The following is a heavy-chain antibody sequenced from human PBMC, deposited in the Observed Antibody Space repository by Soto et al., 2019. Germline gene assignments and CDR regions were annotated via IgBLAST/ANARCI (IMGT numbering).Heavy chain of an antibody. V-gene: IGHV4-34*01. Sequence: QVQLQQWGAGLLKPSETLSLTCAVYGGSFSGYYWSWIRQPPGKGLVWIGEINHSGSTNYNPSLKSRVTISVDTSKNQFSLKLSSVTAADTAVYYCARVYSRPGSSWSHWGQGTLVTVSS. CDR3: ARVYSRPGSSWSH. CDR1: GGSFSGYY. J-gene: IGHJ4*02. D-gene: IGHD6-13*01. CDR2: INHSGST.